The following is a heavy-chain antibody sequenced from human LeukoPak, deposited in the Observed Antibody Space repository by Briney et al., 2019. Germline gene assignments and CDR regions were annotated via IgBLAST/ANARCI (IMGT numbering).Heavy chain of an antibody. J-gene: IGHJ5*02. CDR3: ARDSNLQDYGDYPYWFDP. CDR2: ISAYNGDT. V-gene: IGHV1-18*01. D-gene: IGHD4-17*01. CDR1: GHTFTSYG. Sequence: GASVKVSCKASGHTFTSYGISWVRQAPGQGLEWMGWISAYNGDTNYAQKLQGRVTMTTDTSTSTAYMELRSLRSDDTAVYYCARDSNLQDYGDYPYWFDPWGQGTLVTVSS.